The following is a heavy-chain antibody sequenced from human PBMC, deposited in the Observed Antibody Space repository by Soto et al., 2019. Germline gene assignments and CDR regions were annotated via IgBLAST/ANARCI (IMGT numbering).Heavy chain of an antibody. D-gene: IGHD1-26*01. Sequence: SETLSLTCSVSGDSVSTDRYFWTWIRQPPWKGLEWIAYISYTGDTNYNPSLKSRVTISIDTSRNQFSLTLTSVTAADTAVYFCARIVVGATVDLWGQGSLVTVSS. J-gene: IGHJ5*02. CDR1: GDSVSTDRYF. CDR2: ISYTGDT. V-gene: IGHV4-61*01. CDR3: ARIVVGATVDL.